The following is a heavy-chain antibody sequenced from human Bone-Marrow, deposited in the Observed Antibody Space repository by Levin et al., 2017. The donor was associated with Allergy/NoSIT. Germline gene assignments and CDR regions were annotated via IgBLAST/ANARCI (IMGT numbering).Heavy chain of an antibody. Sequence: GESLKISCKRSGFSFTNYWIAWVRQMPGKGLEWMGIIYPGDSETRYSPSFQGQVAISADKSISTAYLQWSSLKASDTAMYYCAATYYDIPDALHIWGQGTMVTVSS. J-gene: IGHJ3*02. CDR2: IYPGDSET. V-gene: IGHV5-51*01. D-gene: IGHD3-9*01. CDR1: GFSFTNYW. CDR3: AATYYDIPDALHI.